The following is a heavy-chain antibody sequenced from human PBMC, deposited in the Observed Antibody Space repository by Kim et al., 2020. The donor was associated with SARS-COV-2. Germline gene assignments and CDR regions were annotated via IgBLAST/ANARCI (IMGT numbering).Heavy chain of an antibody. J-gene: IGHJ6*02. CDR1: GGSFSGYY. Sequence: SETLSLTCAVYGGSFSGYYWSWIRQPPGKGLEWIGEINHSGSTNYNPSLKSRVTISVDTSKNQFSLKLSSVTAADTAVYYCARGRYDSSGTNYYYGMDVWGQGTTVTVSS. V-gene: IGHV4-34*01. D-gene: IGHD3-22*01. CDR3: ARGRYDSSGTNYYYGMDV. CDR2: INHSGST.